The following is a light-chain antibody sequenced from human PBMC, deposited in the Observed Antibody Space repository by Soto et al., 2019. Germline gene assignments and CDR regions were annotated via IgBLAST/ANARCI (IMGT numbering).Light chain of an antibody. V-gene: IGKV1-9*01. CDR3: QQSNSYPRT. CDR1: QGISTY. CDR2: GAS. Sequence: IQLTQSPSSLSASVGDRVTITCRASQGISTYLAWYQQKPGKAPKLLIYGASTLQSGVPSRFSGSGSGTAFALTISSLQPEEFATYYCQQSNSYPRTFGPGTKVDFK. J-gene: IGKJ3*01.